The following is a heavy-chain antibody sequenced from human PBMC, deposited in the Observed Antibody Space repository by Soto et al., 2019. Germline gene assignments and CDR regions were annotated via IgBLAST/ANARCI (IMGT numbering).Heavy chain of an antibody. CDR3: TRADCYSEY. CDR2: IYYNGNT. Sequence: QVQLQESGPGLVKPSETLSLTCSVSGGSISKHYWSWFRQPPGKGLEWIGYIYYNGNTNYNPSLKSRVTMSVDTSRNQISLKLTTVTAADTAVYYCTRADCYSEYWGQGTLVTVSS. V-gene: IGHV4-59*11. J-gene: IGHJ4*02. D-gene: IGHD2-21*02. CDR1: GGSISKHY.